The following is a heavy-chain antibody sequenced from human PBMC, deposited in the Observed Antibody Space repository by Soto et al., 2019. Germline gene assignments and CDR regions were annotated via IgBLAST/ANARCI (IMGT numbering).Heavy chain of an antibody. Sequence: QVQLQESGPGLVKPSETLSLTCTVSGGSISSYYWSWIRQPPGKGLEWIGYIYYSGSTNYNPSLNSRVTLSVDTSKNQFSLKLSSVTAAHTAVYYCARVYGDYLDYWGQGTLVTVSS. V-gene: IGHV4-59*01. CDR1: GGSISSYY. CDR3: ARVYGDYLDY. D-gene: IGHD4-17*01. CDR2: IYYSGST. J-gene: IGHJ4*02.